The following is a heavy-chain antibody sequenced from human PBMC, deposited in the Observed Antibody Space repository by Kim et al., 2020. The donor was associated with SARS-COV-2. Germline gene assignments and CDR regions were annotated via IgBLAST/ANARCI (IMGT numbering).Heavy chain of an antibody. V-gene: IGHV3-43*01. D-gene: IGHD6-13*01. J-gene: IGHJ4*02. CDR1: GFTFEDYT. CDR2: ISWDGGST. CDR3: AKGPHGYYYFDY. Sequence: GGSLRLSCAASGFTFEDYTMHWVRQAPGKGLEWVSLISWDGGSTYYADSVKGRFTISRDNSKNSLYLQMNSLRTEDTALYYCAKGPHGYYYFDYWGQGTLVTVSS.